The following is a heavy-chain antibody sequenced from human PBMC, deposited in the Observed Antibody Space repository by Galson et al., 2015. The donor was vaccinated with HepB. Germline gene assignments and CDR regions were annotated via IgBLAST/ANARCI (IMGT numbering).Heavy chain of an antibody. J-gene: IGHJ4*02. CDR3: ANLPSPRIVGQFYYFDY. CDR2: ISGASTGAVP. CDR1: GFIFSGYS. D-gene: IGHD1-26*01. V-gene: IGHV3-23*01. Sequence: SLRLSCAASGFIFSGYSMNWVRQAPGKGLEWVSIISGASTGAVPYYSDSVKGRFTISRDNSKNILYLQMNSLRDEDTAVYYCANLPSPRIVGQFYYFDYWGQGTQVTVSS.